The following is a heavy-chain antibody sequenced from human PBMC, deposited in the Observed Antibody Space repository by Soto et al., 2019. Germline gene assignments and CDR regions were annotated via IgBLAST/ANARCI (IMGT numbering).Heavy chain of an antibody. V-gene: IGHV1-46*01. Sequence: QVQLVQSGAEVKKPGASVKVSCKTSGYTFTSYYIQWVRQAPGQGLEWMGVINPGDDSTTYAPKFQGRVTMTSDTSTSTVDMDLSSLRSEDTAVHYCTRATRMLDHHYMDVWGKGTTVTVSS. J-gene: IGHJ6*03. D-gene: IGHD1-1*01. CDR2: INPGDDST. CDR3: TRATRMLDHHYMDV. CDR1: GYTFTSYY.